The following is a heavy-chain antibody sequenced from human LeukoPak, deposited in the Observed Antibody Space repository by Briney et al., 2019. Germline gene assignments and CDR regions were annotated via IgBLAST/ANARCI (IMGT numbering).Heavy chain of an antibody. J-gene: IGHJ4*02. D-gene: IGHD6-19*01. V-gene: IGHV1-18*04. CDR3: ARKAVAGTGKFDY. CDR1: GYTFTDYF. CDR2: ISAYNGNT. Sequence: ASVKVSCKASGYTFTDYFIIWVRQAPGQGLEWMGWISAYNGNTNYAQKLQGRVTMTTDTSTSTAHMELRSLRSDDTALYYCARKAVAGTGKFDYWGQGTLVTVSS.